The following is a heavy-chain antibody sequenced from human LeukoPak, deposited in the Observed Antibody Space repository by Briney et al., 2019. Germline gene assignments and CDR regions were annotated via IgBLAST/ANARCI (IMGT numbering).Heavy chain of an antibody. D-gene: IGHD3-10*01. Sequence: PSETLSLTCAVYGGSFSGYYWSRIRQPPGKGLEWIGGINHSGSTNYNPSLKSRVTISVDTSKNQFSLKLSSVTAADTAVYYCARAPYYYGSGRAPPLNVWGQGTTVTVSS. V-gene: IGHV4-34*01. CDR3: ARAPYYYGSGRAPPLNV. J-gene: IGHJ6*02. CDR2: INHSGST. CDR1: GGSFSGYY.